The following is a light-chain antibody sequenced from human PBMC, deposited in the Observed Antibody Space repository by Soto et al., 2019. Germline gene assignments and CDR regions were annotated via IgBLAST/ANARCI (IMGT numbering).Light chain of an antibody. J-gene: IGKJ2*01. V-gene: IGKV4-1*01. CDR3: QQYYRAPRT. CDR2: WAS. CDR1: RSLFYSPHNKSY. Sequence: DIVMTQSPDSLAVSLGERATINCTSGRSLFYSPHNKSYLAWYQQKVGQPPQMLIYWASTRESGVPDRFRGSGSGTDVTLTISSLQADDVAVYYCQQYYRAPRTFGQGTKVE.